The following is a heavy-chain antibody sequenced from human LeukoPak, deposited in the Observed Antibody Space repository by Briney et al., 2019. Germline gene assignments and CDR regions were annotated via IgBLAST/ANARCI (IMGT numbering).Heavy chain of an antibody. J-gene: IGHJ4*02. CDR1: GYTFTSYD. D-gene: IGHD3-10*01. CDR2: MNSNSGNT. CDR3: ARGDYYGSGSSRYYFDY. Sequence: ASVKVSCKASGYTFTSYDINWVRQATGQGLEWMGWMNSNSGNTGYAQKFQGRVTMTRNTSISTAYMELSSLRSEDTAVYYCARGDYYGSGSSRYYFDYWGQGTLVTVSS. V-gene: IGHV1-8*01.